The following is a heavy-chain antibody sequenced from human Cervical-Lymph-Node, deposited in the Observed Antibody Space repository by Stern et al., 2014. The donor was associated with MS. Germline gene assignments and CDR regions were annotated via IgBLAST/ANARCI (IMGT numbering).Heavy chain of an antibody. Sequence: EVQLVESGGGLVKPGGSLRLSCEASGFRDAWISWVRQAPGKGLEWVGRIKSRFAGATTDYAAPVKGRLAISRDDSKNTMYLQMDSLSTEDTAVYYCTTAHGCSGGCFRPVGNNGMDVWGQGTMVTVSS. D-gene: IGHD2-15*01. CDR3: TTAHGCSGGCFRPVGNNGMDV. V-gene: IGHV3-15*01. CDR2: IKSRFAGATT. J-gene: IGHJ6*02. CDR1: GFRDAW.